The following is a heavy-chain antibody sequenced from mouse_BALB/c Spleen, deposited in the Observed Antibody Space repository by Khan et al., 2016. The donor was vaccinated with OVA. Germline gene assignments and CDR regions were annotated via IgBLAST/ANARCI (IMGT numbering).Heavy chain of an antibody. D-gene: IGHD2-4*01. CDR2: IWAGGST. J-gene: IGHJ2*01. V-gene: IGHV2-9*02. CDR1: GFSLTSYG. CDR3: GRAWVITTDSLDY. Sequence: QVQLKESGPGLVAPSQSLSITCTVSGFSLTSYGVHWVRQPPGKGLEWLGVIWAGGSTNYNSALLSRLSISKDNSKSQVFLKINSLQIDDTAMDYCGRAWVITTDSLDYWGQGTTLTVSS.